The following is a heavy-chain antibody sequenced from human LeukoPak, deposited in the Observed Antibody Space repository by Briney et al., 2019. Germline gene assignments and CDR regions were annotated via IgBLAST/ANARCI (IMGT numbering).Heavy chain of an antibody. V-gene: IGHV1-69*04. D-gene: IGHD1-7*01. J-gene: IGHJ4*02. CDR3: ARVLQGGTTAFDY. CDR2: IIPILGIA. CDR1: GGTFSSYA. Sequence: ASAKVSCKASGGTFSSYAISWVRQAPGQGLEWMGRIIPILGIAYYAQKFQGRVTITADKSTSTAYMELSSLRSEDTAVYYCARVLQGGTTAFDYWGQGTLVTVSS.